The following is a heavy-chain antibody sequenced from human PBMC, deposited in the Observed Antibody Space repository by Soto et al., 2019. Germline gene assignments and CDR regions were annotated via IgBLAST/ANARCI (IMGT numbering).Heavy chain of an antibody. CDR3: ARSGDSSSWYGVGYYGMDV. CDR2: IYYSGST. J-gene: IGHJ6*02. Sequence: SETLSLTCTVSGGSISSGGYYWSWIRQHPGKGLEWIGYIYYSGSTYYNPSLKSRVTISVDTSKNQFSLKLSSVTAADTAVYYCARSGDSSSWYGVGYYGMDVWGQGTTVTV. D-gene: IGHD6-13*01. V-gene: IGHV4-31*03. CDR1: GGSISSGGYY.